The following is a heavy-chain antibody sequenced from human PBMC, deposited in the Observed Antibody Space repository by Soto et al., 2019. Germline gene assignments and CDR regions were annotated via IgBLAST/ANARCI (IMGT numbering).Heavy chain of an antibody. J-gene: IGHJ6*02. CDR2: INAGNGNT. CDR1: GYTFTSYA. D-gene: IGHD3-3*01. Sequence: ASVKVSCKASGYTFTSYAMHWVRQAPGQRLEWMRWINAGNGNTKYSQKFQGRVTITRDTSASTAYMELSSLRSEDTAVYYCARDPVIFLAWLLYEGYGMDVWGQGTTVTVSS. V-gene: IGHV1-3*01. CDR3: ARDPVIFLAWLLYEGYGMDV.